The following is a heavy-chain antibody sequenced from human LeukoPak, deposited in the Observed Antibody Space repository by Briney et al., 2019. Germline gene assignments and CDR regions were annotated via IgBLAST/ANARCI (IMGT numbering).Heavy chain of an antibody. V-gene: IGHV3-30*18. J-gene: IGHJ4*02. Sequence: GRSLRLSCAASGFTFSNYGMHWVRQAPGKGPEWVAIVSRDGRSKYYADSVKGRFTTSRDNSKNMLDLQRNSLRAEDTAVYHCVQEDSSYYFDNWGQGTLVTVSS. CDR2: VSRDGRSK. CDR1: GFTFSNYG. CDR3: VQEDSSYYFDN. D-gene: IGHD2-21*01.